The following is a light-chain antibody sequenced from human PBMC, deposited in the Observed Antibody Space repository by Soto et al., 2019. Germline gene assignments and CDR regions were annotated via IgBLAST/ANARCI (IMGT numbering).Light chain of an antibody. V-gene: IGKV3-15*01. CDR2: RAS. J-gene: IGKJ1*01. Sequence: EIVMTQSPATLSLSPGERATLSCTASHYIYSNVAWFQQRPGQAPRLLIYRASTRATGTPARCSGSGSGTEFTLTITSLQSEDFALYYCQQYHNLWTFGQGTEVEIK. CDR3: QQYHNLWT. CDR1: HYIYSN.